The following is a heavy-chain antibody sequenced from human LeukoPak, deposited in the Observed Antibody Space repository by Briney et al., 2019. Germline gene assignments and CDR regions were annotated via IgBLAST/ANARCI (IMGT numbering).Heavy chain of an antibody. J-gene: IGHJ4*02. CDR2: INHSGST. Sequence: SETLSLTCAVSGDSFSSASYSWSWIRQPPGKGLEWIGEINHSGSTNYNPSLKSRVTISVDTSKNQFSLKLSSVTAADTAVYYCARDPGYSYGPTLDYWGQGTLVTVSS. CDR1: GDSFSSASYS. D-gene: IGHD5-18*01. CDR3: ARDPGYSYGPTLDY. V-gene: IGHV4-34*01.